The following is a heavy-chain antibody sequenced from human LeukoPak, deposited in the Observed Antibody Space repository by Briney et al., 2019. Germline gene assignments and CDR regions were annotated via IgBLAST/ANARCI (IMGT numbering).Heavy chain of an antibody. CDR2: ISGSGGST. V-gene: IGHV3-23*01. CDR1: GFTFSSYA. CDR3: ARALEYSSSW. Sequence: WGSLSLSCAASGFTFSSYAMSWVRQAPGKGLEWVSAISGSGGSTYYADSVKGRFTISVEKAENSLCLQMDGLRAEDTAVYYCARALEYSSSWWGRGGLVTVSS. J-gene: IGHJ4*02. D-gene: IGHD6-6*01.